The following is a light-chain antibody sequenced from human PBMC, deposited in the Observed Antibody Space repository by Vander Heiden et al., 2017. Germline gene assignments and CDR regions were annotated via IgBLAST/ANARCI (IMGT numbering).Light chain of an antibody. CDR2: EVS. CDR3: SAYTSSHTLV. CDR1: SSDVGGYNY. Sequence: QSALPQPPSVSGSPGQSITISCTGTSSDVGGYNYVSWYQHRPGKAPELIIYEVSTRPSGVSNRFSGPKSANTASLTISGLQAEDEADYYCSAYTSSHTLVFGGGTKLTVL. V-gene: IGLV2-14*01. J-gene: IGLJ3*02.